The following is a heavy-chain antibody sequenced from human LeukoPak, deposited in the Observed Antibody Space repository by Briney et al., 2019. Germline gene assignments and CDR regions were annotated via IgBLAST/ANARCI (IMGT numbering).Heavy chain of an antibody. J-gene: IGHJ4*02. CDR3: ARINVVGVAAQFDY. D-gene: IGHD2-15*01. CDR1: GGSFRGYY. Sequence: SETLSLTCAVSGGSFRGYYWSWIRQPPGKGLEWIGEINHSGSTNYNPSLKSRVTISVDTSKKQFSLKLSSVTDAETAVYYCARINVVGVAAQFDYWGQGTLVTVSS. V-gene: IGHV4-34*01. CDR2: INHSGST.